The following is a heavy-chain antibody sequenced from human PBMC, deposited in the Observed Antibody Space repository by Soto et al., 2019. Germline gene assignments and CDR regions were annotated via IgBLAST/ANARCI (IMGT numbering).Heavy chain of an antibody. CDR2: ISSDANNR. CDR1: VFTFIDYA. V-gene: IGHV3-30-3*01. D-gene: IGHD6-19*01. CDR3: ARDRSQWLATDAFDI. J-gene: IGHJ3*02. Sequence: QPGGSLRLTCAASVFTFIDYALQLVRQSPGKGLEWVTVISSDANNRYYADSVKGRFTISRDNSKNSLYLQMNSRRAEDTAVYYCARDRSQWLATDAFDISGQGTMVTVSS.